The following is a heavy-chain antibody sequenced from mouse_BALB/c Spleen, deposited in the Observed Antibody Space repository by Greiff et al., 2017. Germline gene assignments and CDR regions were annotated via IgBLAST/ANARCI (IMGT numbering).Heavy chain of an antibody. J-gene: IGHJ3*01. D-gene: IGHD2-12*01. CDR3: ARGDLRRGSWFAY. CDR1: GFSLTSYG. CDR2: IWAGGST. Sequence: VQLQQSGPGLVAPSQSLSITCTVSGFSLTSYGVHWVRQPPGKGLEWLGVIWAGGSTNYNSALMSRLSISKDNSKSQVFLKMNSLQTDDTAMYYCARGDLRRGSWFAYWGQGTLVTVSA. V-gene: IGHV2-9*02.